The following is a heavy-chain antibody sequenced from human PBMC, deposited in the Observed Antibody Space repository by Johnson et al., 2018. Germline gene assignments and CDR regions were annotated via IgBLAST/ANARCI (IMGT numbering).Heavy chain of an antibody. CDR3: ARVSYYCMDV. V-gene: IGHV3-23*01. CDR2: ISASGGST. CDR1: GFTFSSYA. J-gene: IGHJ6*03. Sequence: VQLQESGGGLVQPGGSLRLSCAASGFTFSSYAMSWVRQAPGKGLDWVSDISASGGSTYYADSVKGRFTISRDNAKNSLYWQVNSLRAADPAVCYCARVSYYCMDVWGKGTTVTVS. D-gene: IGHD6-13*01.